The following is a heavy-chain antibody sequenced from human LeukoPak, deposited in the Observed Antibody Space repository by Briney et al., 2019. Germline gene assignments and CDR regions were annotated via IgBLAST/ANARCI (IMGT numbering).Heavy chain of an antibody. CDR1: GFTFSSYA. CDR3: ARDGIAVAGNYYYYGMDV. Sequence: GGSLRLSCAASGFTFSSYAMSWVRQAPGKGLEWVSAISGSGGSTYYADSVKGRFTISRDNAKNSLYLQMNSLRAEDTAVYYCARDGIAVAGNYYYYGMDVWGQGTTVTVSS. V-gene: IGHV3-23*01. J-gene: IGHJ6*02. CDR2: ISGSGGST. D-gene: IGHD6-19*01.